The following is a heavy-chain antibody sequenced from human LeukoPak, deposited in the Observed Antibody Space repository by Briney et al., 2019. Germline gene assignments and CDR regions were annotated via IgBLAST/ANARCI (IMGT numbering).Heavy chain of an antibody. J-gene: IGHJ4*02. CDR3: ARGKQTHGSGSYCDY. CDR1: GYTFTGYN. V-gene: IGHV1-2*02. Sequence: ASVKVSCKASGYTFTGYNMHWGRQAPGQGLEWMGWINPNSGGPNSAQKFQGRVTMTRYTSISTAYMELSRLRSDDTAVYYCARGKQTHGSGSYCDYWGQGTLVTVSS. CDR2: INPNSGGP. D-gene: IGHD3-10*01.